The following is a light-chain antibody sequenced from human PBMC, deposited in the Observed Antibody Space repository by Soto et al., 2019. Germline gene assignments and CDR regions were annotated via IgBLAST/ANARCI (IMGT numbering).Light chain of an antibody. J-gene: IGKJ1*01. CDR2: AAS. CDR3: LQDYNYPRT. V-gene: IGKV1-39*01. Sequence: DIQMTQSPSSLSASVEDRVIITCRASQSISNHLNWYQQKPGKAPKLLIFAASSLQSGVPSRFSGSRSGPDFTLTISSLQPEDFATYYCLQDYNYPRTFGQGTKVDSK. CDR1: QSISNH.